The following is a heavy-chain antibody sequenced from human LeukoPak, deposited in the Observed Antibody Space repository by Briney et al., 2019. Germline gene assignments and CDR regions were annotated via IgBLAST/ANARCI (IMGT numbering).Heavy chain of an antibody. CDR3: ARPSSSWESDC. CDR1: GYRFTDYW. Sequence: GESLKISCKTSGYRFTDYWIGWVRQMPGKGLEWMGIIYPGDSDTRYNPSFQGQVTISADRSISTAYLQWSSLKASDTAMCYCARPSSSWESDCWGQGTLVTVS. V-gene: IGHV5-51*01. CDR2: IYPGDSDT. J-gene: IGHJ4*02. D-gene: IGHD6-13*01.